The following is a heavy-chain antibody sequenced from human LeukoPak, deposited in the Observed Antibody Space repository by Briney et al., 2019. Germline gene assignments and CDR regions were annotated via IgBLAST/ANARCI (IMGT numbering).Heavy chain of an antibody. CDR1: GGSISNGDHY. CDR2: IYYSGST. J-gene: IGHJ4*02. Sequence: SETLSLTCTVSGGSISNGDHYWSWIRQHPGKGLEWIGHIYYSGSTNYNPSLKSRVTISVDTSKNQFSLKLSSVTAADTAVYYCARGRGGSYYNMEYYFDYWGQGTLVTVSS. CDR3: ARGRGGSYYNMEYYFDY. D-gene: IGHD3-10*01. V-gene: IGHV4-61*08.